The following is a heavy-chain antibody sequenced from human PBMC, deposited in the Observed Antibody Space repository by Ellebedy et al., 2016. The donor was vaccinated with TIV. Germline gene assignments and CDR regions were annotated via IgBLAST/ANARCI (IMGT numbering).Heavy chain of an antibody. Sequence: AASVKVSCKTSGYMFTSYPMHWVRQAPGHSLEWMGMIAPGNGNTKYSERLQARVTFTTDPSARTGYMELTNLTSDDTAVYFCARGNWHYADYWGQGTLVTVSS. J-gene: IGHJ4*02. D-gene: IGHD3-10*01. CDR2: IAPGNGNT. V-gene: IGHV1-3*01. CDR1: GYMFTSYP. CDR3: ARGNWHYADY.